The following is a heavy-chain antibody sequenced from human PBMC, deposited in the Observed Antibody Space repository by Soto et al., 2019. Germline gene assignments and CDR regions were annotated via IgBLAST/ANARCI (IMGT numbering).Heavy chain of an antibody. V-gene: IGHV3-66*01. CDR1: GFTVNDIY. CDR3: ARGVIAAAGTGVDY. CDR2: IYREFT. D-gene: IGHD6-13*01. Sequence: GGSLRLSCVASGFTVNDIYMNWVRQAPGKGLEWVSVIYREFTDYADLVRGKFSNSTDSSKNAMLLQMNSLRAEDTAVYYCARGVIAAAGTGVDYWGQGTLVTVSS. J-gene: IGHJ4*02.